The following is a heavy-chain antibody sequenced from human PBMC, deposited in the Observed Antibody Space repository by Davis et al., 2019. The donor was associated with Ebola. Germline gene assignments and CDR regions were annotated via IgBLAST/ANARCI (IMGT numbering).Heavy chain of an antibody. Sequence: GESLKIFCAASGFTFSGYSMNWVRQAPGKGLEWVSSIGSSSSYIYYADSVKGRFTISSDNAKKSLYLHMNSLRAEDTAVYYCARDKFYYDSSGYGYYYGMDVWGQGTTVTVSS. CDR1: GFTFSGYS. CDR2: IGSSSSYI. V-gene: IGHV3-21*01. CDR3: ARDKFYYDSSGYGYYYGMDV. D-gene: IGHD3-22*01. J-gene: IGHJ6*02.